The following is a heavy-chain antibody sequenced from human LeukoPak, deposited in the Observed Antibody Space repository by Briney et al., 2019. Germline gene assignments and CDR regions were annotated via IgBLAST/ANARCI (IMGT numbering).Heavy chain of an antibody. V-gene: IGHV1-69*13. J-gene: IGHJ6*04. Sequence: GASVKVSCKASGGTFTSYAISWVRQAPGQGLEWMGGIIPIFGTANYAQKFQGRVTITADESTSTAYMELSSLRSEDTAVYYCARERGVGIAAAGQTYYYYYGMDVWGKGTTVTVSS. D-gene: IGHD6-13*01. CDR3: ARERGVGIAAAGQTYYYYYGMDV. CDR1: GGTFTSYA. CDR2: IIPIFGTA.